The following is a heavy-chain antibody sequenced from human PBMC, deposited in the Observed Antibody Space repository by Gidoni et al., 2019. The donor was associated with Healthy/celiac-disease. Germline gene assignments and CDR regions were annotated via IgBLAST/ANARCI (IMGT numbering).Heavy chain of an antibody. Sequence: EVQLVESGGGLVKPGGSLRLSCAASGFTFSSYSMNWVRQAPGKGLEWVSSISSSSSYIYYADSVKGRFTISRDNAKNSLYLQMNSLRAEDTAVYYCARCEPAKTNAFDIWGQGTMVTVSS. CDR3: ARCEPAKTNAFDI. V-gene: IGHV3-21*01. CDR1: GFTFSSYS. J-gene: IGHJ3*02. CDR2: ISSSSSYI.